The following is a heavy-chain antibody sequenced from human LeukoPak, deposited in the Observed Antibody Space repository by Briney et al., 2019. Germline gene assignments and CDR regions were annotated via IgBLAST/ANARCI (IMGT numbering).Heavy chain of an antibody. CDR2: INPSGGST. Sequence: ASVKVSCKASGYTFTSYYMHWVRQAPGQGLEWMGIINPSGGSTSYAQKFQGRVTMTRDTSTSTVYMELRSLRSDDTAVYYCARIKAIVGGMDYWGQGTLVTVSS. CDR1: GYTFTSYY. J-gene: IGHJ4*02. V-gene: IGHV1-46*01. CDR3: ARIKAIVGGMDY. D-gene: IGHD1-26*01.